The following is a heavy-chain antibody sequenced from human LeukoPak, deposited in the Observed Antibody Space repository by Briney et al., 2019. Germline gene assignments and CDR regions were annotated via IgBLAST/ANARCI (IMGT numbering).Heavy chain of an antibody. V-gene: IGHV5-51*01. CDR3: ARQIITDCSGGICYSYYFDY. D-gene: IGHD2-15*01. CDR1: AYSINRYW. CDR2: IYPGDSDT. Sequence: GESLKISCRASAYSINRYWIGRLRQVPGKGLEWMGIIYPGDSDTRYSPSFQGQVTISADKSISTAYLQCSSLKASETAIYYCARQIITDCSGGICYSYYFDYWGQGTLVTVS. J-gene: IGHJ4*02.